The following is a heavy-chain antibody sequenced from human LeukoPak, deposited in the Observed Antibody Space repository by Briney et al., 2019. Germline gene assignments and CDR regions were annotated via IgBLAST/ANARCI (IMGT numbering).Heavy chain of an antibody. CDR1: GFTFSSYS. J-gene: IGHJ4*02. CDR2: ISSSSSTI. CDR3: ARDDYGDHPTLLDY. Sequence: GGSLRLSCAASGFTFSSYSMNWVRQAPGKGLEWVSYISSSSSTIYYADSVKGRFTISRDNAKNSLYLQMNSLRAEDTAVYYCARDDYGDHPTLLDYWGQGTLVTVAS. D-gene: IGHD4-17*01. V-gene: IGHV3-48*04.